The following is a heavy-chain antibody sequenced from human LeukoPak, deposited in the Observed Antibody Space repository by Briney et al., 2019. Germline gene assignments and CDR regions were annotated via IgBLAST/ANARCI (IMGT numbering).Heavy chain of an antibody. CDR2: IGSGGDTI. D-gene: IGHD1-26*01. Sequence: PGGSLRLSCAASGFSFSDYEMNWVRQAPGKGLEWVSYIGSGGDTIYYADSVKGRFPISRDNAKNSLYLQMNSLRAEDTGVYYCARLGSTGSYYRDFQYWGQGTLVTVSS. CDR3: ARLGSTGSYYRDFQY. V-gene: IGHV3-48*03. CDR1: GFSFSDYE. J-gene: IGHJ1*01.